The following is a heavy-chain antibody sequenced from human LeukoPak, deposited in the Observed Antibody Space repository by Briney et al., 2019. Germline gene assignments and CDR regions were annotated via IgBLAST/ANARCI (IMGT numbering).Heavy chain of an antibody. CDR1: GFTFSSYA. Sequence: GGSLRLSCAASGFTFSSYAMGWVRQAPGKGLEWVSAITASGGNTYYADSVKGRFTISRDNAKNSLYLQMNSLRAEDTAVYYCARDPQPTKNWGQGTLVTVSS. V-gene: IGHV3-23*01. CDR3: ARDPQPTKN. CDR2: ITASGGNT. J-gene: IGHJ4*02.